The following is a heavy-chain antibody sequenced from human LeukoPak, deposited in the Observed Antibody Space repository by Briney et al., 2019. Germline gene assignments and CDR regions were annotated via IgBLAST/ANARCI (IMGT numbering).Heavy chain of an antibody. J-gene: IGHJ4*01. CDR1: SFAFKKYA. CDR2: IIASSGAT. CDR3: VKGAYDYIEVAYFDF. Sequence: PGGPLRFTHASTSFAFKKYAKNWIRQALEKKIEWVSIIIASSGATVYADSVKCRFTISRDISKKPLYLQMNNLRVEDTAVYYCVKGAYDYIEVAYFDFWGQGILVTVSS. D-gene: IGHD5-12*01. V-gene: IGHV3-23*01.